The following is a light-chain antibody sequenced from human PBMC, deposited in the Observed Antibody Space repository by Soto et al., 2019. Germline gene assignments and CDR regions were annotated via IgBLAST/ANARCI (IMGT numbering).Light chain of an antibody. CDR3: QQHYTTPPA. J-gene: IGKJ5*01. Sequence: DIVMTQSPDSLAVSLGERATINCKSSQCVLYSSNNKNYLAWYPQQPGKPPKLLIYWASTRESGVPDRFSGSGSGTVFTLTISSLQAEYVAVYYCQQHYTTPPACGQGTRLEIK. CDR2: WAS. CDR1: QCVLYSSNNKNY. V-gene: IGKV4-1*01.